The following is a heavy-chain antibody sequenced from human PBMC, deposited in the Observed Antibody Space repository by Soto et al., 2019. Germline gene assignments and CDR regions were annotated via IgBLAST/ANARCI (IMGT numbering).Heavy chain of an antibody. D-gene: IGHD1-26*01. Sequence: QVQLVESGGGVVQPGRSLRLSCAASGFTFNSYGMHWVRQGPGNGLEWVAFISYDSTKTYYADSVKGRCTISRDNSNSALYVQMNSLTGEDTAVYYWARTRSAWSDFHYYSLDVWGQGTTVTVSS. CDR1: GFTFNSYG. V-gene: IGHV3-30*03. CDR2: ISYDSTKT. J-gene: IGHJ6*02. CDR3: ARTRSAWSDFHYYSLDV.